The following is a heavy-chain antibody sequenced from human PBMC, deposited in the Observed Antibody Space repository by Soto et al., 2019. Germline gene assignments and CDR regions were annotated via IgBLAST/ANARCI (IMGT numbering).Heavy chain of an antibody. CDR2: VTANGGST. CDR1: GFTFSVYD. CDR3: ASLGVGDWANYYYYYGMDV. V-gene: IGHV3-23*01. J-gene: IGHJ6*02. Sequence: EVQLLESGGGFVQPGGSLRLSCAATGFTFSVYDMTWVRQAPGKGLEWVSAVTANGGSTYSADSVKGRFTISRDNSKNTLFRQMNSLRAEDTAVYYCASLGVGDWANYYYYYGMDVWGQGTTVTVSS. D-gene: IGHD2-21*02.